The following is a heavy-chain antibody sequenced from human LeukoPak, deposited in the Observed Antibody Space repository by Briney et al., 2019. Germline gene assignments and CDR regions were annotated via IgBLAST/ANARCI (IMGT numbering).Heavy chain of an antibody. Sequence: SVKVSCKASGGTFKSSSINWVRQAPGQGLEWMGGFLPFSGPPNYAQNFEGRVSITADESTRTTYMELRSLRSEDTAVYYCASVPVEQNSDGNTKVASFLDSWGPGTLVTVSS. CDR1: GGTFKSSS. CDR2: FLPFSGPP. J-gene: IGHJ4*02. V-gene: IGHV1-69*01. D-gene: IGHD4-23*01. CDR3: ASVPVEQNSDGNTKVASFLDS.